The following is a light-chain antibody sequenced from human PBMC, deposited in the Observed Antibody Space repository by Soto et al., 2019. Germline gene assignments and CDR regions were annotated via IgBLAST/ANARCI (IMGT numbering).Light chain of an antibody. CDR3: CSYAGSSTWV. V-gene: IGLV2-23*01. Sequence: QSALTQPASVSGSPGQSITISCTGTSSDVGSYNLVSWYQQHPGKAPKLRIYEGSKGPSGVSNRCSGSKSGNTASLTISGLPAEDEADYYCCSYAGSSTWVFGGGTQLTVL. CDR2: EGS. CDR1: SSDVGSYNL. J-gene: IGLJ3*02.